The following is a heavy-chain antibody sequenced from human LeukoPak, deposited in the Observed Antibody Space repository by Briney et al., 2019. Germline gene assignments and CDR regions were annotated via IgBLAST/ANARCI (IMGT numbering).Heavy chain of an antibody. V-gene: IGHV1-69*13. CDR2: IIPIFGTA. CDR3: ARPPGYCSSTSCYGEGFVY. Sequence: SVKVSCKASGGTFSSYAISWVRQAPGQGLEWMGGIIPIFGTANYAQKFQGRVTITADESTSTAYMELSSLRSEDTAVYYCARPPGYCSSTSCYGEGFVYWGQGTLVTVSS. J-gene: IGHJ4*02. CDR1: GGTFSSYA. D-gene: IGHD2-2*01.